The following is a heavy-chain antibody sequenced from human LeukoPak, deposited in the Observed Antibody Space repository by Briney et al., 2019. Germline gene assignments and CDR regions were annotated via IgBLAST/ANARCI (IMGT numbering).Heavy chain of an antibody. CDR3: AKDSNSYLDY. Sequence: SETLSLTCTVSGASLIGNYWTWIRQPPGKELEWIGYIYYTGNTNHYRGSTNYTPSLKSRVTIPVNPSKNQFSLKLSSVTVSDTAVYYCAKDSNSYLDYWGQGTPVTVSS. J-gene: IGHJ4*02. V-gene: IGHV4-59*01. CDR1: GASLIGNY. CDR2: IYYTGNTNHYRGST. D-gene: IGHD5-18*01.